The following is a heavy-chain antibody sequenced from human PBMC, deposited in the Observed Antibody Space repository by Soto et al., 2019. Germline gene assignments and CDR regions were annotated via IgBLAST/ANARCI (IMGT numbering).Heavy chain of an antibody. CDR1: GFSPTTRGVG. J-gene: IGHJ5*02. D-gene: IGHD3-16*01. Sequence: SGPTLVNPTQTLTLTCTFSGFSPTTRGVGVGWIRQPPGKALECLALIYWDDDKRYSPSLQSRLSITKDTSKNQVVLTMTNVDPVDTATYYCAHIPNYYQYDWFDPWGQGTLVTVSS. CDR2: IYWDDDK. V-gene: IGHV2-5*02. CDR3: AHIPNYYQYDWFDP.